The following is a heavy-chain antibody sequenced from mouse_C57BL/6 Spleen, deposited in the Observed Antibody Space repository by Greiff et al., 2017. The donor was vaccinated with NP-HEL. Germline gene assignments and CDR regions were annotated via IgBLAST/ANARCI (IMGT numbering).Heavy chain of an antibody. CDR2: ISSGSSTI. CDR1: GFTFSDYG. Sequence: EVKLVESGGGLVKPGGSLKLSCAASGFTFSDYGMHWVRQAPEKGLEWVAYISSGSSTIYYADTVKGRFTISRDNAKNTLFLQMTSLRSEDTAMYYWARGYYGRSYYCDYWGQGTTLTVSS. D-gene: IGHD1-1*01. CDR3: ARGYYGRSYYCDY. V-gene: IGHV5-17*01. J-gene: IGHJ2*01.